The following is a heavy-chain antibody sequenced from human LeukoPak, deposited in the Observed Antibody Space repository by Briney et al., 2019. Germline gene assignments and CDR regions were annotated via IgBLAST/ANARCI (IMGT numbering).Heavy chain of an antibody. CDR1: GFTLSDYY. J-gene: IGHJ4*02. V-gene: IGHV3-11*04. CDR3: ARDLPADSGYDWGADY. D-gene: IGHD5-12*01. CDR2: ISSSGSTI. Sequence: GGSLRLSCAASGFTLSDYYMSWIRQAPGKGLEWVSYISSSGSTIYYADSVKGRFTISRDNAKNSLYLQMNSLRAEDTAVYYCARDLPADSGYDWGADYWGQGTLVTVSS.